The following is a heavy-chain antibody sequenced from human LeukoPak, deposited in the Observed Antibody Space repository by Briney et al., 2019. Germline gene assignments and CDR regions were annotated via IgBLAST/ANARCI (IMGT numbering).Heavy chain of an antibody. CDR1: GGSISSNY. CDR2: VYYTGST. Sequence: SETLSLTCSVSGGSISSNYWSWVRQPPGKGLEWIGYVYYTGSTNYNPSLRSRVTISVDTSKNQFSLKLSSVTAADTAVYYCASSSTANDAFDIWGQGTMVTVSS. D-gene: IGHD5-18*01. J-gene: IGHJ3*02. V-gene: IGHV4-59*01. CDR3: ASSSTANDAFDI.